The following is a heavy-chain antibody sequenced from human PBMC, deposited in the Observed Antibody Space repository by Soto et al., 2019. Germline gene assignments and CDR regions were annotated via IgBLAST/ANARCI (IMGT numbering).Heavy chain of an antibody. V-gene: IGHV3-21*01. CDR3: ARESEDLTSSFDY. Sequence: PGGSLRRSCVASGFTFSRYSMNWVRQAPGKGLEWVSSISSTTNYIYYADSMKGRFTVSRDNAKNSVYLDMNSLSAEDTAVYYCARESEDLTSSFDYWGQGTLVTVSS. CDR2: ISSTTNYI. CDR1: GFTFSRYS. J-gene: IGHJ4*02.